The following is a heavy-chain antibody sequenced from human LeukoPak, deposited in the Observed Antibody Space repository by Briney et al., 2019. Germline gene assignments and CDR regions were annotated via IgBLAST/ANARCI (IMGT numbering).Heavy chain of an antibody. CDR3: ARDPLQYHDLLTGSQPQYYFDF. J-gene: IGHJ4*02. Sequence: ASVKVSRKASGYTCTNFAIHWVRQAPGQRLEWMGWINAGNGDTKYSQEFQGRVTITRDTSANTAYMQLSSLRSEDMAVYYCARDPLQYHDLLTGSQPQYYFDFWGQGTLVTVSS. CDR2: INAGNGDT. D-gene: IGHD3-9*01. CDR1: GYTCTNFA. V-gene: IGHV1-3*03.